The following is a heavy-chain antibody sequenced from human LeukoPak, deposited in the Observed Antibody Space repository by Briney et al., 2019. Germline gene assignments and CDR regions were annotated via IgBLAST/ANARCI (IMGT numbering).Heavy chain of an antibody. CDR2: ISWNSGSI. J-gene: IGHJ4*02. CDR1: GFTFDDYA. CDR3: AKATRRGDYFDY. D-gene: IGHD3-16*01. Sequence: PGGSLRLSCAASGFTFDDYAMHWVRQAPGKGLEWVSGISWNSGSIGYADSVKGRFTISRDNAKNSLYLQMNSLRAEDTALYYCAKATRRGDYFDYWGQGTLVTVSS. V-gene: IGHV3-9*01.